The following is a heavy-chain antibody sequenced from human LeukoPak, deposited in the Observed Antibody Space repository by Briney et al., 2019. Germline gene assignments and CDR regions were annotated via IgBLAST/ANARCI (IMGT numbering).Heavy chain of an antibody. D-gene: IGHD3-10*02. CDR3: APIFGDYSDFDY. Sequence: SETLSLTCAAYGGSFSNYYWSWIRQPPGKGLEWIGEITHSGSTNYNPSLKSRVSISVDTSKNQFSLRLTSVTAADTAVYYCAPIFGDYSDFDYWGQGTLVPVSS. CDR1: GGSFSNYY. J-gene: IGHJ4*01. V-gene: IGHV4-34*01. CDR2: ITHSGST.